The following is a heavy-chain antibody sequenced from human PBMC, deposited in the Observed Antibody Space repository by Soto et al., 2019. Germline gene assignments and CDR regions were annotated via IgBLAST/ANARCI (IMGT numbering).Heavy chain of an antibody. CDR3: AREEDIVLVPATQRYYYGMDV. CDR2: INAGNGNT. Sequence: QVQLVQSGAEEKKPGASVKVSCKASGYTFTSYAMHWVRQAPGQRLEWMGWINAGNGNTKYSQKFQGRVTITRDTSAXXAXMXXSRLRSEDTAVYYCAREEDIVLVPATQRYYYGMDVWGQGTTVTVSS. D-gene: IGHD2-2*01. V-gene: IGHV1-3*05. J-gene: IGHJ6*02. CDR1: GYTFTSYA.